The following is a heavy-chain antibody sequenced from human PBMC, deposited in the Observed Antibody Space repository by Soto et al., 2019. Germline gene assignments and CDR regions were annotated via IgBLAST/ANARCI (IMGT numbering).Heavy chain of an antibody. D-gene: IGHD3-3*01. Sequence: QLHLVQSGAVVKKPGASVTVSCSASGYPVTAYYMHWVRQAPGRGLEWMGGINPATGAAKYTQTFQGGVTGPRGTAKSTVFTGLGGRASGDTAGFCCARRGGIGVAGSAAFDMWGQGTLVTVSS. CDR1: GYPVTAYY. CDR2: INPATGAA. V-gene: IGHV1-2*02. CDR3: ARRGGIGVAGSAAFDM. J-gene: IGHJ3*02.